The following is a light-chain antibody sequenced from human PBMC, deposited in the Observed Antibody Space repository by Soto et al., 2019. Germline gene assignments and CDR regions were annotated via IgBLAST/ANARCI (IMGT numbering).Light chain of an antibody. V-gene: IGKV3-15*01. CDR3: QQYHKWPLT. CDR1: QSIRSY. Sequence: EVVTTQSPDTLSLSPGVGATLSPRVSQSIRSYLAWYQQRPGQAPRLLMYGASTRDDGIPARFSGSGSGTDFTLTISCLEPEDFAVYYCQQYHKWPLTFGGGTKVDIK. CDR2: GAS. J-gene: IGKJ4*01.